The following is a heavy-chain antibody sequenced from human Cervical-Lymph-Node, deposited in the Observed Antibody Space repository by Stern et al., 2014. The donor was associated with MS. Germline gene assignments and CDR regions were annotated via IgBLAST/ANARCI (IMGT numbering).Heavy chain of an antibody. D-gene: IGHD5-24*01. CDR3: ATGEMATKSYYYYGMDV. Sequence: VQLVQSGAEVKKPGSSVKVSCKASGGTFSSYAISWVRQAPGQGLEWMGGIIPIFGTPNYHQKTQGRVKITADASTRTAYMQLWSLRSEATAVYYCATGEMATKSYYYYGMDVWGQGTTVTVSS. V-gene: IGHV1-69*01. CDR1: GGTFSSYA. J-gene: IGHJ6*02. CDR2: IIPIFGTP.